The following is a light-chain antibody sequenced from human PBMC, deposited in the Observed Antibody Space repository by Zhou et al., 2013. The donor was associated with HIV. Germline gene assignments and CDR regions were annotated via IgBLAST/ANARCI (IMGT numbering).Light chain of an antibody. CDR2: DAS. J-gene: IGKJ1*01. Sequence: EIVLTQSPATLSLSPGERATLSCRANQSINIFLIWYQQKPGQAPSLLIFDASNRATGIPDRFSGSGSGTDFTLTISSLEPGDFAVYYCHHYDSSGGTFGQGTKVEMK. CDR1: QSINIF. CDR3: HHYDSSGGT. V-gene: IGKV3-11*01.